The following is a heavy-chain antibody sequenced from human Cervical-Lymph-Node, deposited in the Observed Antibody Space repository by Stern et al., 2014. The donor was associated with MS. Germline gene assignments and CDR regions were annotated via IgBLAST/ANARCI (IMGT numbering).Heavy chain of an antibody. CDR1: GDTFTNYG. V-gene: IGHV1-18*01. D-gene: IGHD2-15*01. CDR3: ARGLLGSENAFDI. Sequence: QVQLVQSGDEGKKPGASVKVSCKAYGDTFTNYGISWMRQDPGQELEWIGWISAYNCNPNYAQKLQGRVTMTTDTSTSTAYMELRSLRSDDTAVYYCARGLLGSENAFDIWGQGTMVTVSS. J-gene: IGHJ3*02. CDR2: ISAYNCNP.